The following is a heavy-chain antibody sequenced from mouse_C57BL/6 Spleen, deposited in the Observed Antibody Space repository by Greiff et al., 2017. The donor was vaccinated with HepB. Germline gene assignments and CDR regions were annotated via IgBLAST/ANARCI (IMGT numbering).Heavy chain of an antibody. Sequence: QVQLKQPGAELVMPGASVKLSCKASGYTFTSYWMHWVKQRPGQGLEWIGEIDPSDSYTNYNQKFKGKSTLTVDKSSSTAYMQLSSLTSEDSAVYYCARRKGAMDYWGQGTSVTVSS. CDR3: ARRKGAMDY. V-gene: IGHV1-69*01. CDR1: GYTFTSYW. CDR2: IDPSDSYT. J-gene: IGHJ4*01.